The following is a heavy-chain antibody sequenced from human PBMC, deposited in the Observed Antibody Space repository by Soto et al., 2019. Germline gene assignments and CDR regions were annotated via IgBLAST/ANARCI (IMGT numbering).Heavy chain of an antibody. J-gene: IGHJ5*02. CDR2: IYTSGST. CDR3: ARDKRGTNFGRRERERENWFDP. CDR1: GGSISSYY. D-gene: IGHD1-7*01. V-gene: IGHV4-4*07. Sequence: KPSETLSLTCTVSGGSISSYYWSWIRQPAGKGLEWIGRIYTSGSTNYNPSLKSRVTMSVDTSKNQFSLKLSSVTAADTAVYYCARDKRGTNFGRRERERENWFDPWGQGTLVTVSS.